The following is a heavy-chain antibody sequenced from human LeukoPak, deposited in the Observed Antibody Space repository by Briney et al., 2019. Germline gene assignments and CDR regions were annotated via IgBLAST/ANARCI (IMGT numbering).Heavy chain of an antibody. V-gene: IGHV4-31*03. CDR1: GGSISSGGYY. J-gene: IGHJ4*02. Sequence: SETLSLTCTVSGGSISSGGYYWSWIRQHPGKGLERIGYIYYSGSTYYNPSLKSRVTISVDTSKNQFSLKLSSVTAADTAVYYCARGSFGYFGDYWGQGTLVTVSS. CDR2: IYYSGST. CDR3: ARGSFGYFGDY. D-gene: IGHD2-2*03.